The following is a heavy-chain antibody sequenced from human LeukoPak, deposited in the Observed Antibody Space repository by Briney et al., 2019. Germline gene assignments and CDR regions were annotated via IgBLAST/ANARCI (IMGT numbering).Heavy chain of an antibody. J-gene: IGHJ3*02. CDR2: ISGSGGTT. CDR1: GFTFSNNA. V-gene: IGHV3-23*01. Sequence: PGGSLRLSCVASGFTFSNNAMSWARQAPGKGLEWVSDISGSGGTTYYADSVKGRFTISRDNSKNTLYLQVNSLRAEDTAMYYCARNILFAFDIWGQGTMVTVSS. CDR3: ARNILFAFDI.